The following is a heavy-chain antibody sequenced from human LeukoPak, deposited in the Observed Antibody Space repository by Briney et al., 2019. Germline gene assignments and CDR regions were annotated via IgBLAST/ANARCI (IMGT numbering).Heavy chain of an antibody. V-gene: IGHV3-15*01. Sequence: GGSLRLSCAASGFSFSNAWMSWVRQAPEKGLEWVGRIKSKTDGGTTDYAAPVKGRFTISRDDSKNTLYLQMNSLKTEDTAVYYCTTEVGPTEFDYWGQGTLVTVSS. CDR3: TTEVGPTEFDY. J-gene: IGHJ4*02. CDR1: GFSFSNAW. D-gene: IGHD1-26*01. CDR2: IKSKTDGGTT.